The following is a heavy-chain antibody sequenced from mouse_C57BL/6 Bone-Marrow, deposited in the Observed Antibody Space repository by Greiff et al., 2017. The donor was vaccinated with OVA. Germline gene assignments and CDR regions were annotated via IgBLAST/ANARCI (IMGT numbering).Heavy chain of an antibody. J-gene: IGHJ3*01. V-gene: IGHV5-9*01. CDR3: ARSYGSREFAY. D-gene: IGHD1-1*01. Sequence: DVHLVESGGGLVKPGGSLKLSCAASGFTFSSYTMSWVRQTPEKRLEWVATISGGGGNTYYPDSVKGRFTISRDNAKNTLYLQMSSLRSEDTALYYCARSYGSREFAYWGQGTLVTVSA. CDR2: ISGGGGNT. CDR1: GFTFSSYT.